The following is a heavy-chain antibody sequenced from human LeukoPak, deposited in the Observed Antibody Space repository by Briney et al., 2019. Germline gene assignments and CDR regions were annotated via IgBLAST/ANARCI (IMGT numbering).Heavy chain of an antibody. CDR2: ISSSGSTI. CDR3: ARFKYDFWSGYPEPFDS. CDR1: GFTFSDYY. Sequence: GGSLRLSCAASGFTFSDYYMSRIRQAPGKGLEWVSYISSSGSTIYYADSVKGRFTISRDNAKNSLYLQMNSLRAEDTAVYYCARFKYDFWSGYPEPFDSWGQGTLVTVSS. V-gene: IGHV3-11*04. J-gene: IGHJ4*02. D-gene: IGHD3-3*01.